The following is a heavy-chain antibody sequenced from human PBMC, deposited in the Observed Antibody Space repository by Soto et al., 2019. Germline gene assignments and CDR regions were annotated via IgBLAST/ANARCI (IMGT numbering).Heavy chain of an antibody. V-gene: IGHV3-9*01. CDR3: AKETTYSGYDYYFDY. CDR1: GFTFDDYA. Sequence: GGSLRLSCAASGFTFDDYAMHWVRQAPGKGLEWVSGISWNSGSIGYADSVKGRFTISRDNAKNSLYLQMNSLRAEDTALYYCAKETTYSGYDYYFDYWGQGTLVTVSS. D-gene: IGHD5-12*01. CDR2: ISWNSGSI. J-gene: IGHJ4*02.